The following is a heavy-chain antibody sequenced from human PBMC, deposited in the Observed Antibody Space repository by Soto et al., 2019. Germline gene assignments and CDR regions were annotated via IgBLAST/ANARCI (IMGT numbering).Heavy chain of an antibody. D-gene: IGHD7-27*01. CDR2: IYYSGST. V-gene: IGHV4-59*01. Sequence: PXGTLSLTCSVSGDSISNYYWSWIRQPPGKGLEWIGYIYYSGSTSYNPSLKSRVTISVDTSKNQFSLKLISVTAADTAVYYCARPNNWGGYGFDTWDQGTVVTVSS. J-gene: IGHJ3*02. CDR1: GDSISNYY. CDR3: ARPNNWGGYGFDT.